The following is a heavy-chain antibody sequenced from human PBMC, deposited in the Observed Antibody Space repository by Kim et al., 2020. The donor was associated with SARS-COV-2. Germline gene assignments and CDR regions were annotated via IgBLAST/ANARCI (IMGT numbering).Heavy chain of an antibody. CDR1: GYTFTSYG. CDR2: ISAYNGNT. Sequence: ASVKVSCKASGYTFTSYGISWVRQAPGQGLEWMGWISAYNGNTNYAQKLQGRVTMTTDTSTSTAYMELRSLRSDDTAVYYCARASIAAAGLFYGMDVWGQGTTVTVSS. CDR3: ARASIAAAGLFYGMDV. V-gene: IGHV1-18*01. D-gene: IGHD6-6*01. J-gene: IGHJ6*02.